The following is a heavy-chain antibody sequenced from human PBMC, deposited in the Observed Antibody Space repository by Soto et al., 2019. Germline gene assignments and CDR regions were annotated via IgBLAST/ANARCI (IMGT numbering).Heavy chain of an antibody. V-gene: IGHV3-53*04. CDR1: GFTVSSNY. J-gene: IGHJ3*02. CDR2: IYSGGST. CDR3: ARDCSSTSCYANLGAFDI. D-gene: IGHD2-2*01. Sequence: WGSLRLSCAASGFTVSSNYMSRVRQAPGKGLEWVSVIYSGGSTYYADSVKGRFTISRHNSKNTLYLQMNSLRAEDTAVYYCARDCSSTSCYANLGAFDIWGQGTMVTVSS.